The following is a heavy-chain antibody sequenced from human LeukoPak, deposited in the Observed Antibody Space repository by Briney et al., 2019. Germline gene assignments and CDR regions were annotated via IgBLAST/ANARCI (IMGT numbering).Heavy chain of an antibody. J-gene: IGHJ4*02. CDR1: GYTFTSYG. CDR3: ARDRLMGYYGSGSPSDY. D-gene: IGHD3-10*01. CDR2: ISGYNGNT. V-gene: IGHV1-18*01. Sequence: ASVKVSCKASGYTFTSYGISWVRQAPGQGLEWMGWISGYNGNTNYAQKLQGRVTMTTDTSTSTAYMELRSPRSDDTAVYYCARDRLMGYYGSGSPSDYWGQGTLVTVSS.